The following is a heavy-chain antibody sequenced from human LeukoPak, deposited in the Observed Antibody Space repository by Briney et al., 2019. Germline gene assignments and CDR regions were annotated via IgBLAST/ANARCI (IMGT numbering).Heavy chain of an antibody. V-gene: IGHV4-39*07. CDR3: ARDSCSSTSCRKKFDN. CDR2: IYFSGNT. Sequence: SETLSLTCTVSGDSISSANYYWGWVRQPPGKGLEWIGSIYFSGNTYYNPSLKSRVTISVETSKVQFSLKLSSVTAADTAVYYCARDSCSSTSCRKKFDNWGQGTLVIVSS. J-gene: IGHJ4*02. CDR1: GDSISSANYY. D-gene: IGHD2-2*01.